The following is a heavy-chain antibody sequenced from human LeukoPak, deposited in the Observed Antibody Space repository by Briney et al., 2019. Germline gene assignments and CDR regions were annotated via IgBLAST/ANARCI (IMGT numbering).Heavy chain of an antibody. CDR2: IYYSGST. CDR1: GGSISSYY. J-gene: IGHJ4*02. D-gene: IGHD3-3*01. V-gene: IGHV4-59*01. CDR3: ARTRRMDFWSGYYFDY. Sequence: SETLSLTCTVSGGSISSYYWSWIRQPPGKGLEWIGYIYYSGSTNYNPSLKSRVTISVDTSKNQSSLKLSSVTAADTAVYYCARTRRMDFWSGYYFDYWGQGTLVTVSS.